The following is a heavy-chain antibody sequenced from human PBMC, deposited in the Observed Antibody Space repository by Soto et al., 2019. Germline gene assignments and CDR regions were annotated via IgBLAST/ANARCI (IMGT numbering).Heavy chain of an antibody. Sequence: SQTLSLTCVISVNNVSTNSVGWNCIRQSPSRGLEWLGRTYYRSKWNNDYAASVKSRINVNPDTSKNQFSLHLNSVTPEDTGVYYCARNSWNAPPAFDFWGQGIQVTVSS. CDR2: TYYRSKWNN. CDR3: ARNSWNAPPAFDF. J-gene: IGHJ4*02. CDR1: VNNVSTNSVG. D-gene: IGHD1-1*01. V-gene: IGHV6-1*01.